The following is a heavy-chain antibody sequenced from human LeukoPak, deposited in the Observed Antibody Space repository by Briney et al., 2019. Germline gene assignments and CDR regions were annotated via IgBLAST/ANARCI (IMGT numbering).Heavy chain of an antibody. CDR2: IYYSGST. J-gene: IGHJ3*02. CDR1: GGSISSGGYY. Sequence: PSETLSLTCTVSGGSISSGGYYWSWIRQHPGKGLEWIGYIYYSGSTYYNPSLKSRVTISVDTSKNQFSLKLSSVTAADTAVYYCARSTSTTAGAFDIWGQGTMVTVSS. V-gene: IGHV4-31*03. D-gene: IGHD4-11*01. CDR3: ARSTSTTAGAFDI.